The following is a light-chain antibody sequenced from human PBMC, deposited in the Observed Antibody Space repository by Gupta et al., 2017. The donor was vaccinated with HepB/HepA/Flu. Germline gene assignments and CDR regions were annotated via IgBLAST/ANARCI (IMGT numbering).Light chain of an antibody. J-gene: IGLJ3*02. CDR2: FKNDGSH. V-gene: IGLV4-69*01. Sequence: QLVLTQSPSASTSLGASVKFTCTLSSGHSSCAIAWHQQQSEKGPRCFTKFKNDGSHTKGDGIPDRLSGSSSGAERYFFMSSLQSEDEADYHCHPWALPPWVFGGGTKLTVL. CDR3: HPWALPPWV. CDR1: SGHSSCA.